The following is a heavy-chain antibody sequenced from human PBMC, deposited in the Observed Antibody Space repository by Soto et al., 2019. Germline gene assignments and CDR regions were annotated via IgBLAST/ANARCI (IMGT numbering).Heavy chain of an antibody. CDR1: GFIFIDYE. Sequence: WGSLRLSCEGSGFIFIDYEINFFRQVPGKGLEWISYISISGTIIHYADSVKGRFTISRDNAKNSVYLQMNSLRVEDTAIYYCAREGGFDWFYPWGQGTLVTVSS. J-gene: IGHJ5*02. V-gene: IGHV3-48*03. CDR2: ISISGTII. CDR3: AREGGFDWFYP.